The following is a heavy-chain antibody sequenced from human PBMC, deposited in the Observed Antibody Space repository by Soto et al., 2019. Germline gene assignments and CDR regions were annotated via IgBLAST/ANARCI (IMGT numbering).Heavy chain of an antibody. Sequence: PSETLSLTCAVSGGSVSSGSYYWSWIRQPPGKGLEWIGYINDSGSTDYNPSLKSRVTISADTSTNLFSLNLRSVTAADTAVYYCARQRVLPAQYYLDYWGQGTQGTVS. CDR2: INDSGST. J-gene: IGHJ4*02. V-gene: IGHV4-61*01. CDR3: ARQRVLPAQYYLDY. D-gene: IGHD2-2*01. CDR1: GGSVSSGSYY.